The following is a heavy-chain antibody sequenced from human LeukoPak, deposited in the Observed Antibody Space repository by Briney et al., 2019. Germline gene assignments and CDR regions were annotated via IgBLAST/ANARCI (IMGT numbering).Heavy chain of an antibody. Sequence: GGSLRLSCATSGFTFSSFSMNWVRQAPGKGLEWVSVIYSGGSTNYADSVKGRFTISRDNSKNTLYLQMNSLRAEDTAVYYCARVNSGYSYGLVDYWGQGTLVTVSS. D-gene: IGHD5-18*01. CDR3: ARVNSGYSYGLVDY. CDR2: IYSGGST. CDR1: GFTFSSFS. V-gene: IGHV3-53*01. J-gene: IGHJ4*02.